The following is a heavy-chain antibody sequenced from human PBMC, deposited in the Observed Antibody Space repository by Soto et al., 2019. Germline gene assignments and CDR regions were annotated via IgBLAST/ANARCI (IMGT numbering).Heavy chain of an antibody. CDR2: IYHSGST. CDR1: GGSISSSNW. D-gene: IGHD2-2*01. J-gene: IGHJ6*02. CDR3: ARTGGDCSSTSCYGPDYYYYGMDV. Sequence: QVQLQESGPGLVKPSGTLSLTCAVSGGSISSSNWWSWVRQPPGKGLEWIGEIYHSGSTNYNPSRTSRVTISVDKSKNQFSLKLSSVTAADTAVYYCARTGGDCSSTSCYGPDYYYYGMDVWGQGTTVTVSS. V-gene: IGHV4-4*02.